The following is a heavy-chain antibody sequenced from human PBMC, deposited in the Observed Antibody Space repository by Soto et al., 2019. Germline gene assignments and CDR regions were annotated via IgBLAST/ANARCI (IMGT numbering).Heavy chain of an antibody. CDR1: GFSFSIFW. D-gene: IGHD5-12*01. Sequence: EVQLVESGGDLVQPGGSLRLSCAASGFSFSIFWMHWVRQAPGKGLVWVSSINGGGSSADYADSVKGRFTFSRDNPKNTVYLQMNSLRAEDTAVYYCTRGGGYSGYDPFDYWGQGTLVTVSS. CDR3: TRGGGYSGYDPFDY. CDR2: INGGGSSA. J-gene: IGHJ4*02. V-gene: IGHV3-74*01.